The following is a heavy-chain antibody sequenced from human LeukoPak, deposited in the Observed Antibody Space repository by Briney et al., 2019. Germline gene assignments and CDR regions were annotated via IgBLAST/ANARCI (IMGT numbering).Heavy chain of an antibody. J-gene: IGHJ4*02. CDR3: ARMYYYGSGSYYTLIDY. V-gene: IGHV4-61*01. Sequence: PSETLSLTCTLSGGSLSSGSYYWSWIRHPPGKGLEWIGYIYYSGSTNYNPSLKGRVTISVDTSKNQFSLKLSSVTAADTAVYYCARMYYYGSGSYYTLIDYWGQGTLVTVSS. D-gene: IGHD3-10*01. CDR2: IYYSGST. CDR1: GGSLSSGSYY.